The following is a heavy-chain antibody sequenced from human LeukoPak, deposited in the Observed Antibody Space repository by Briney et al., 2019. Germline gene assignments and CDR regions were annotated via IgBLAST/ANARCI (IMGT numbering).Heavy chain of an antibody. V-gene: IGHV3-30*03. CDR3: ARDRAWDYLDS. CDR1: DFTLSSHG. D-gene: IGHD1-26*01. Sequence: GKSLRLSCVVPDFTLSSHGMHWVRQAPGKGLEWVAVISSDGGKESYADSVKGRFTIPRDNSKNTLYLQMDSLRVEDTAIYYCARDRAWDYLDSWDQGPLVTVSS. CDR2: ISSDGGKE. J-gene: IGHJ4*02.